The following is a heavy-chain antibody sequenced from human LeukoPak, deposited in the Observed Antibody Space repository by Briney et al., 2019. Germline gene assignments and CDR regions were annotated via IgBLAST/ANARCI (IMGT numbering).Heavy chain of an antibody. J-gene: IGHJ4*02. Sequence: GGSLRLSCAASGFTVSPHWMSWVRQAPGKGLEWVAMMKQDGSEIYYVDSVKGRFTISRDNAENSLYLQMNSLRAEDTALYYCASLDTALLKGGYWGQGTLVTVSS. V-gene: IGHV3-7*01. D-gene: IGHD5-18*01. CDR2: MKQDGSEI. CDR1: GFTVSPHW. CDR3: ASLDTALLKGGY.